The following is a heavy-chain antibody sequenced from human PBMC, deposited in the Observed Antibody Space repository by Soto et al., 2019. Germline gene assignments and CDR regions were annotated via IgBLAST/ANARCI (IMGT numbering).Heavy chain of an antibody. CDR1: GGSISSSSYY. Sequence: QLQLQESGPGLVKPSETLSLTCTVSGGSISSSSYYWGWIRQPPGKGLEWIGSIYYSGSTYYNPSLKTLVTISVDTSKNQSSLKLSSVTAADTAVYYCARHPGYCSSTSCHTDFGYWGQGTLVTVSS. CDR2: IYYSGST. D-gene: IGHD2-2*01. V-gene: IGHV4-39*01. CDR3: ARHPGYCSSTSCHTDFGY. J-gene: IGHJ4*02.